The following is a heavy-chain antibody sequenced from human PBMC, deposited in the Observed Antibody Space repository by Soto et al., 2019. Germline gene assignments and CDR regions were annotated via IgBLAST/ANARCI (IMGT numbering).Heavy chain of an antibody. CDR2: IWYDGSNK. J-gene: IGHJ5*02. Sequence: QVQLVESGGGVVQPGRSLRLSCAASGFTFSSYGMHWVRQAPGKGLEWVAVIWYDGSNKYYADSVQGRFTISRDNSKNTLYLQMNSLRAEDTAVYYCARDHFLEDNWNDRGGWFDPWGQGTLVTVSS. CDR1: GFTFSSYG. V-gene: IGHV3-33*01. CDR3: ARDHFLEDNWNDRGGWFDP. D-gene: IGHD1-1*01.